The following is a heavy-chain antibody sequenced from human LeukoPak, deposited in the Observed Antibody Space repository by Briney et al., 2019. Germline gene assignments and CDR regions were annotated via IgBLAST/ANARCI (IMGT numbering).Heavy chain of an antibody. J-gene: IGHJ6*03. Sequence: SETLSLTCSVSGGSIYTSSYYWGWIRQPPGKGLEWIGSIYYSGSTYYNPSLQSRVTISVDTSKNQFSLKLNSVTAADTAVYYCASFYCSGGSCYQYFSYYYMDVWGKGTTVTISS. CDR3: ASFYCSGGSCYQYFSYYYMDV. V-gene: IGHV4-39*01. CDR2: IYYSGST. CDR1: GGSIYTSSYY. D-gene: IGHD2-15*01.